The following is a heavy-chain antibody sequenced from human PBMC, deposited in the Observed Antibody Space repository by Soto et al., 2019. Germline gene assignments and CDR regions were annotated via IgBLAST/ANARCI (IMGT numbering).Heavy chain of an antibody. CDR1: GFTFSSYA. V-gene: IGHV3-23*01. Sequence: PGGSLRLSCAASGFTFSSYAMSWVRQAPGKGLEWVSAISGSGGSTYYADSVKGRFTISRDNSKNTLYLQMNSLRAEDTAVYYCANKGYCRGGSGPSLFSYGMDVWGQGPTVTVAS. CDR2: ISGSGGST. CDR3: ANKGYCRGGSGPSLFSYGMDV. D-gene: IGHD2-15*01. J-gene: IGHJ6*02.